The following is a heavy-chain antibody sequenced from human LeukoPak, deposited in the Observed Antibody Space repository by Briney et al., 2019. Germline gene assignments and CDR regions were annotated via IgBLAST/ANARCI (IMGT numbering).Heavy chain of an antibody. J-gene: IGHJ6*03. CDR1: GGSVSSSSYY. V-gene: IGHV4-39*07. CDR3: ARDPIQLWADYYYYYHMDV. CDR2: IYYSGST. Sequence: PSETLSLTCTVSGGSVSSSSYYWGWIRQPPGKGLEWIGTIYYSGSTYYNPSLKSRVTISVDTSKNQFSLKLSSVTAADTAVYYCARDPIQLWADYYYYYHMDVWGKGTTVTVSS. D-gene: IGHD5-18*01.